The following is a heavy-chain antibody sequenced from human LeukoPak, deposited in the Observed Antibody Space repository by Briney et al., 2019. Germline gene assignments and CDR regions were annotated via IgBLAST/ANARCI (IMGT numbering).Heavy chain of an antibody. Sequence: GEPLKISCKGSGDNFNRHWIGWVRQMSGKGLEWMGIIYLGDSDTRYSPSFQGQIIVSADKSISTAYLQWSSLKASDTAMYYCARKDDSSGVIDYWGQGTLVTVSS. CDR3: ARKDDSSGVIDY. V-gene: IGHV5-51*06. CDR2: IYLGDSDT. D-gene: IGHD3-22*01. CDR1: GDNFNRHW. J-gene: IGHJ4*02.